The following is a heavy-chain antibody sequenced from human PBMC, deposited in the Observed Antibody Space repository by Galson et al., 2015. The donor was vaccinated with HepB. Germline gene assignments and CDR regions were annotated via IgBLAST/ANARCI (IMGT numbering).Heavy chain of an antibody. CDR3: ARDVTVSVVGSFDI. D-gene: IGHD5/OR15-5a*01. CDR2: IKQDGSEK. V-gene: IGHV3-7*01. Sequence: SLRLSCAASGFTFSNYWMSWVRQAPGKGLEWVADIKQDGSEKYYVDSVKGRFTISRDNAKNSLYLQMNSLRADDTAVYYCARDVTVSVVGSFDIWGQGTMVTVSS. J-gene: IGHJ3*02. CDR1: GFTFSNYW.